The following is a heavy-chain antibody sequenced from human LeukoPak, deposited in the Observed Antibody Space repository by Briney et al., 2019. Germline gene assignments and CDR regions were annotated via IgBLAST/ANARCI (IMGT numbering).Heavy chain of an antibody. V-gene: IGHV4-30-2*01. D-gene: IGHD3-10*01. CDR1: GGSISSGGYS. J-gene: IGHJ3*02. CDR3: AGGHTRSNGSGSRAPDAFDI. CDR2: IYHSGST. Sequence: PSETLSLTCAVSGGSISSGGYSWSWIRQPPGKGLEWIGYIYHSGSTYYNPSLKSRVTISVDTSKNQFSLKLSSVTAADTAVYYCAGGHTRSNGSGSRAPDAFDIWGQGTMVTVSS.